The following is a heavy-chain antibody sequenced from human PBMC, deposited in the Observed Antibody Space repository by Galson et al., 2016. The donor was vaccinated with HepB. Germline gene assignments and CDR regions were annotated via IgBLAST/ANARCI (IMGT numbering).Heavy chain of an antibody. CDR2: FDPEDGET. CDR3: ATDLRTQEWTHKGY. D-gene: IGHD3-3*01. Sequence: SVKVSCKVSGYTLSELSMHWVRQAPGKGLEWMGGFDPEDGETIYAQNFQGRVIMTEVTSTDTAYMELSSLRSEDTAVYYCATDLRTQEWTHKGYWGQGTLVTVSA. V-gene: IGHV1-24*01. J-gene: IGHJ4*02. CDR1: GYTLSELS.